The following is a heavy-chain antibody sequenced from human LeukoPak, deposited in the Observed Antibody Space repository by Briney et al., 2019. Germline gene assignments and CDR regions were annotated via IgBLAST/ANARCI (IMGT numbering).Heavy chain of an antibody. CDR2: ISSSGSTI. CDR1: GFTFSRYE. D-gene: IGHD2-15*01. Sequence: GGSLRLSCAASGFTFSRYEMNWGRQAPGKGLEWVSYISSSGSTIYYADSVKGRFTISRDNAKNSLYLQMNSLRAEDTAVYYCARDDQYCSGGSCYLGYYYYGMDVWGQGTTVTVSS. V-gene: IGHV3-48*03. J-gene: IGHJ6*02. CDR3: ARDDQYCSGGSCYLGYYYYGMDV.